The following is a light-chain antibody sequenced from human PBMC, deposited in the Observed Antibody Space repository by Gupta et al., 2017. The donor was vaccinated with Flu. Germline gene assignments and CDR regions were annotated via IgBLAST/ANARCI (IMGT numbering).Light chain of an antibody. CDR1: SNNVGNQG. CDR2: RNN. CDR3: SAWDSSLSAWV. V-gene: IGLV10-54*04. Sequence: TATLTCTGNSNNVGNQGAAWLQQHQGHPPKLLSYRNNNRPSGISERFSTSRSGNTASLTITGLQPDDEADYYCSAWDSSLSAWVFGGGTKLTVL. J-gene: IGLJ2*01.